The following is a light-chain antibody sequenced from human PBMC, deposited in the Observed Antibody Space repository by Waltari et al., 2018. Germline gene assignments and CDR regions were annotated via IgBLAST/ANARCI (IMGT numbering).Light chain of an antibody. Sequence: DIQMTQSPSSLSASVGDRVTITCRASQGINNYLSRYQQKPGKAPKPLLYYASSLETGGPSRFSGSRSGTDYTLTISSLQPEDIATYYCQQYNNSPFTFGPGTKLDIK. J-gene: IGKJ3*01. V-gene: IGKV1-33*01. CDR3: QQYNNSPFT. CDR1: QGINNY. CDR2: YAS.